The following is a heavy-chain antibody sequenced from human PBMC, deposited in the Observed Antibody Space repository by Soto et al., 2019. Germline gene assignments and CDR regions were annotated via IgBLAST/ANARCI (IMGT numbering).Heavy chain of an antibody. J-gene: IGHJ5*02. CDR2: IYPGDSDT. D-gene: IGHD3-10*01. Sequence: PGESLKISCKGSGYSFTSYWIGWVRQMPGKGLEWMGIIYPGDSDTRYSPSFQGQVTISADKSISTAYLQWSSLKASDTAMYYCARLWLYAGSGSYPPWFDPWGQGTLVTVSS. CDR1: GYSFTSYW. CDR3: ARLWLYAGSGSYPPWFDP. V-gene: IGHV5-51*01.